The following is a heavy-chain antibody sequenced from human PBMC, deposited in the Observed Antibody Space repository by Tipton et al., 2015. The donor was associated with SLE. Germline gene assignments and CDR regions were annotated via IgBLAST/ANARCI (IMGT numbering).Heavy chain of an antibody. Sequence: VQLVQSGAEVKKPGESLKISCKGSGYRFASYWIAWVRQMPGKGLEWMGMIYPSDSDTEYSPSFQGQVTISADKSISIAYLQWSSLKASDTAMYYCASRGISVAGTPFDYWGQGTLVTVSS. CDR3: ASRGISVAGTPFDY. V-gene: IGHV5-51*01. CDR1: GYRFASYW. CDR2: IYPSDSDT. J-gene: IGHJ4*02. D-gene: IGHD6-19*01.